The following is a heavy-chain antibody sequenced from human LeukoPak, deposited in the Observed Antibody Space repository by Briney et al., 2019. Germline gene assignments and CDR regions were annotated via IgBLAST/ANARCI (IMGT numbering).Heavy chain of an antibody. J-gene: IGHJ4*02. CDR3: ARVGNGRSVDQ. CDR1: GGSISSAY. D-gene: IGHD7-27*01. V-gene: IGHV4-59*01. Sequence: SETLSLTCTVSGGSISSAYWSWIRQPPGKGLEWIVYISYTGSTNYNPSLKSRVTISLDTSKKQLSLKVRSVTAADTAVYYCARVGNGRSVDQWGQGTLVTVSS. CDR2: ISYTGST.